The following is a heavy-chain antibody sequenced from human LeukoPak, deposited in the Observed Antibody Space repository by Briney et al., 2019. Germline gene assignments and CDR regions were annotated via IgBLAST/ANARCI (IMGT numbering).Heavy chain of an antibody. CDR2: ISANGDSK. Sequence: GGSLRLSCSASGFTFSSYTIHWIRQAPGMGLKYVSAISANGDSKYYADSVKGRFTISRDNSKNTLYLQISSLGAEGTAVYYCGKNLEQLVHNGAFDIWGRGTMVTVSS. J-gene: IGHJ3*02. CDR1: GFTFSSYT. CDR3: GKNLEQLVHNGAFDI. V-gene: IGHV3-64D*06. D-gene: IGHD6-13*01.